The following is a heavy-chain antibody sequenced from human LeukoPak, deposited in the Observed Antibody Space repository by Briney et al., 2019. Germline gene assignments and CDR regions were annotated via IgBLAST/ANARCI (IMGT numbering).Heavy chain of an antibody. D-gene: IGHD1-26*01. Sequence: ASVKVSCKASGYTFTGYYMHWVRQAPGQGLEWMGWINPNSGGTNYAQKFQGRVTMTRDTSISTAYMELSRLRSDDTAVYYCARESLRLGATTGYYDYWGQGTLVTVSS. CDR2: INPNSGGT. CDR3: ARESLRLGATTGYYDY. V-gene: IGHV1-2*02. J-gene: IGHJ4*02. CDR1: GYTFTGYY.